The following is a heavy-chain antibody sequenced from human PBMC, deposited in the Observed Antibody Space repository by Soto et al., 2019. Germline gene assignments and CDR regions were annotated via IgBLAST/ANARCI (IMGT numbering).Heavy chain of an antibody. V-gene: IGHV1-69*04. J-gene: IGHJ4*02. Sequence: SVKVSCKASGYTFISYGVSWVRQAPGQGLEWMGRIIPILGIANYAQKFQGRVTITADKSTSTAYMELSSLRSEDTAVYYCARGYDNLTGSDYWGQGTLVTVSS. CDR3: ARGYDNLTGSDY. CDR1: GYTFISYG. CDR2: IIPILGIA. D-gene: IGHD3-9*01.